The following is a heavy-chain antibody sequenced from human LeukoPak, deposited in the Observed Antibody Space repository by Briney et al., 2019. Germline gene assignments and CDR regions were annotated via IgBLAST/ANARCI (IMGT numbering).Heavy chain of an antibody. CDR1: GGSISSGSYY. V-gene: IGHV4-61*02. CDR2: IYTSGST. D-gene: IGHD4-11*01. CDR3: ARDRFYSNYFDY. Sequence: SETLPLTCTVSGGSISSGSYYWSWIRQPAGKGLEWIGRIYTSGSTNYNPSLKSRVTISVDTSKNQFSLKLSSVTAADTAVYYCARDRFYSNYFDYWGQGTLVTVSS. J-gene: IGHJ4*02.